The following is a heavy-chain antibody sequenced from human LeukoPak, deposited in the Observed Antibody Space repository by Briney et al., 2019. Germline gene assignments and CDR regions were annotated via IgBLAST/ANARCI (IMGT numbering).Heavy chain of an antibody. CDR3: ARDKIGGINFDY. D-gene: IGHD2/OR15-2a*01. V-gene: IGHV4-34*01. Sequence: SETLSLTCAVYGGSFSGYYWSWIRQPPGKGLEWIGKINHSGSTNYNPSLKSRVTISVDTSKNQFSLKVSSVTAADTAAYYCARDKIGGINFDYWGQGTLITVSA. CDR1: GGSFSGYY. CDR2: INHSGST. J-gene: IGHJ4*02.